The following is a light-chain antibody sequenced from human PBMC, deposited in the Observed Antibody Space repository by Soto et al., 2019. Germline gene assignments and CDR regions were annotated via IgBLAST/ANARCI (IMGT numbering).Light chain of an antibody. CDR2: GAS. Sequence: EIVMTQSPATLSVSPGERATLSCRASQCVSSNLAWYQQKPGQSPRLLIYGASTRATGIPARFSGSGSGTELTLTISSLQSEDFAVYYCQQYNNWPPKYTFGQGTKLEIK. CDR3: QQYNNWPPKYT. V-gene: IGKV3-15*01. J-gene: IGKJ2*01. CDR1: QCVSSN.